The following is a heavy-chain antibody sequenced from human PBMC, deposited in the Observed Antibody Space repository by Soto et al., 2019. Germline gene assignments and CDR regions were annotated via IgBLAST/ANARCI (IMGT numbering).Heavy chain of an antibody. CDR1: GFTALSYA. Sequence: QVRLIQSGPEMMQPGASVRVSCTAPGFTALSYAFHWVRQAPGQGPEWLGWLNGGVDGTSYSRRVQGRVTIYRDTCDNTVYLEVNSLTSEDTAVYYGAREVKGVTSFDYWGQGTLVTVSS. J-gene: IGHJ4*02. CDR2: LNGGVDGT. V-gene: IGHV1-3*01. CDR3: AREVKGVTSFDY. D-gene: IGHD3-10*01.